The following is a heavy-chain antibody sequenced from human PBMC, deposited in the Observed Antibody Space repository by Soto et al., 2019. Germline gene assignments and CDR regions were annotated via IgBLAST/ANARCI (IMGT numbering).Heavy chain of an antibody. J-gene: IGHJ6*02. V-gene: IGHV5-51*01. Sequence: PGESLTISCTCSGDSFTRYWIGWVRQMPGKGLEWMGIIYPGDSDTRYSPSFQGQVTISADKSISTAYLQWSSLKASDTAMYYCARSSSSVARYYYYGMDVWGQGTTVTVSS. CDR3: ARSSSSVARYYYYGMDV. CDR2: IYPGDSDT. CDR1: GDSFTRYW. D-gene: IGHD6-6*01.